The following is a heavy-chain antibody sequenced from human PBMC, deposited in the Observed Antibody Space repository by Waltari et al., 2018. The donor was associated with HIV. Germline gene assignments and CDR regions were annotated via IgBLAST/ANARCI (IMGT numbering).Heavy chain of an antibody. Sequence: EVQLVESGGGLVKPGGSLRLSCVASGFTFRSYSMNWFRRAPGKGLEWVSSISSSSKFAYYAVSVKGRFTISRDNATNSLYLQMNSLRVEDTAVYYCARGRLLDTGMAGDYWGQGTLVTVSS. D-gene: IGHD5-18*01. CDR1: GFTFRSYS. V-gene: IGHV3-21*01. CDR3: ARGRLLDTGMAGDY. CDR2: ISSSSKFA. J-gene: IGHJ4*02.